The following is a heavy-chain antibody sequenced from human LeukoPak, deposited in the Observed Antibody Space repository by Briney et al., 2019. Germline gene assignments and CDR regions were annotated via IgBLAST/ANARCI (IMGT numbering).Heavy chain of an antibody. D-gene: IGHD6-19*01. CDR2: ISGSGGSA. Sequence: GGSLRLSCAASGFTFSSYAMSWVRQAPGKGLEWVSAISGSGGSAYYADSVKGRFTISRDNSKNTLYLQMNSLRAEDTAVYYCAKVGPYSSGWYGAVDDAFDIWGQGTMVTVSS. V-gene: IGHV3-23*01. CDR3: AKVGPYSSGWYGAVDDAFDI. CDR1: GFTFSSYA. J-gene: IGHJ3*02.